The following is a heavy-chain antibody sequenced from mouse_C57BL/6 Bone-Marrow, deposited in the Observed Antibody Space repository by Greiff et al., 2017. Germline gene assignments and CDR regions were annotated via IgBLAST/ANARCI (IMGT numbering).Heavy chain of an antibody. CDR2: IYPSDSET. V-gene: IGHV1-61*01. CDR1: GYTFTSYW. CDR3: ASSYGYDRDYFAY. Sequence: QVQLQQPGAELVRPGSSVKLSCKASGYTFTSYWMDWVKQRPGQGLEWIGNIYPSDSETHYNQKFKDKATLTVDKSSSTAYMQLSSLTSEDSAVYYCASSYGYDRDYFAYWGQGTTLTVSS. D-gene: IGHD2-2*01. J-gene: IGHJ2*01.